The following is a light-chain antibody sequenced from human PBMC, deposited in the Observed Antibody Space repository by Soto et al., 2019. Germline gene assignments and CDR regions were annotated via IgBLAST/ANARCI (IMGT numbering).Light chain of an antibody. CDR2: EVS. J-gene: IGLJ2*01. Sequence: QSALTQPPSASGSPGQSVIISCTGTSNDVGGYNYVSWYQQHPGKAPKLMIYEVSKRPSGVPDRFSGSKSGNTASLTVSGLLADDEADYYCSSYAGSNIVLFGGGTQLTVL. CDR3: SSYAGSNIVL. CDR1: SNDVGGYNY. V-gene: IGLV2-8*01.